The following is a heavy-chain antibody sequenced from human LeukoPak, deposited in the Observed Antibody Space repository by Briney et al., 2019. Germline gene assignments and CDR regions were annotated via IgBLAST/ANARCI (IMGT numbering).Heavy chain of an antibody. Sequence: GGSLRLSCAASGLTFSSYSMNWVRQARGGGLEWVSSISSSSSYIYYADSVKGRFTISRDNAKNSLYLQMNSLRAEDTAVYDCARDGGRAYYYDSSGYPFFDYWGQGTLVTVSS. D-gene: IGHD3-22*01. CDR2: ISSSSSYI. J-gene: IGHJ4*02. V-gene: IGHV3-21*01. CDR3: ARDGGRAYYYDSSGYPFFDY. CDR1: GLTFSSYS.